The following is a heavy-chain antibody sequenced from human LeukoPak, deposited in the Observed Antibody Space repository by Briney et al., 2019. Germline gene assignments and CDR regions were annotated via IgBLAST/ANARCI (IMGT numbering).Heavy chain of an antibody. CDR1: GFSFSSYA. CDR3: AKDSGHSSTWYY. Sequence: GSLRLSCAASGFSFSSYAMNWVRQAPGKGLEWVSSISGSGTTYYADSVKGRFTISRGSARNTLYLQMNSLRAEDTAVYYCAKDSGHSSTWYYWGQGTLVTVSS. D-gene: IGHD6-13*01. J-gene: IGHJ4*02. CDR2: ISGSGTT. V-gene: IGHV3-23*01.